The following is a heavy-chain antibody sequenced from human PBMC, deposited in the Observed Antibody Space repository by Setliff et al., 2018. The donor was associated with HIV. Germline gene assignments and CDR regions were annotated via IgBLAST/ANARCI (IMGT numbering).Heavy chain of an antibody. CDR1: GDSISSSTYY. CDR3: ARGYYDSSGYYFGSSYWYFDL. V-gene: IGHV4-39*07. J-gene: IGHJ2*01. D-gene: IGHD3-22*01. CDR2: IFYTGFT. Sequence: SETLSLTCSVSGDSISSSTYYWGWIRQPPGRGLEWIGSIFYTGFTYYSPSLESRVTISVDKSKNQFSLKLSSVTAADTAVYYCARGYYDSSGYYFGSSYWYFDLWGRGTLVTSPQ.